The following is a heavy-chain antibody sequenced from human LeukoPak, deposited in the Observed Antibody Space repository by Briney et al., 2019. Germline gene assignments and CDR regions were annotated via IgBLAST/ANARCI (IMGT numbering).Heavy chain of an antibody. Sequence: GGSLRLSCAASGFTFSSYWMSWVRQAPGKGLEWVANIKQDGSEKYYVDSVKGRFTISRDNAKNSLYLQMNSLRAEDTAVYYCAREDGYNFNNYYGMDVWGQGTTVTVSS. V-gene: IGHV3-7*01. CDR3: AREDGYNFNNYYGMDV. J-gene: IGHJ6*02. CDR2: IKQDGSEK. D-gene: IGHD5-24*01. CDR1: GFTFSSYW.